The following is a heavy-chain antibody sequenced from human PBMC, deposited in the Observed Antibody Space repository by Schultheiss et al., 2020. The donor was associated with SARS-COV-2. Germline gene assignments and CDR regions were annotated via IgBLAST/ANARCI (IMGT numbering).Heavy chain of an antibody. Sequence: ASVKVSCKASGYTFTSYGISWVRQAPGQGLEWMGWINPNSGGTNYAQKFQGRVTMTTDTSTSTAYMELRSLRSDDTAVYYCARDLGTMIVVVQRSSAFDIWGQGTMVTVSS. CDR2: INPNSGGT. V-gene: IGHV1-18*01. J-gene: IGHJ3*02. CDR1: GYTFTSYG. D-gene: IGHD3-22*01. CDR3: ARDLGTMIVVVQRSSAFDI.